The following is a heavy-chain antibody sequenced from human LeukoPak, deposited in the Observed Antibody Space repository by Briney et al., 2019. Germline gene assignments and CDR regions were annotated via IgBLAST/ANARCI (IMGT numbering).Heavy chain of an antibody. CDR3: ARDPDYDSSGYQPGVFDY. D-gene: IGHD3-22*01. CDR1: GFTVSSNY. V-gene: IGHV3-66*02. Sequence: GGSLRLSCAASGFTVSSNYMSRVRQAPGKGLEWVSVIYSGGSTYYADSVKGRFTISRDNSKNTLYLQINSLRAEDTAVYYCARDPDYDSSGYQPGVFDYWGQGTLVTVSS. CDR2: IYSGGST. J-gene: IGHJ4*02.